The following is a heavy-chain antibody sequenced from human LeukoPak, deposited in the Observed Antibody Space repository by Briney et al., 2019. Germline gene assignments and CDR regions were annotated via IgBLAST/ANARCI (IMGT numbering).Heavy chain of an antibody. D-gene: IGHD1-26*01. CDR1: GFTFSSYA. V-gene: IGHV3-30*04. J-gene: IGHJ4*02. CDR3: ARSRGELRERFDY. Sequence: GGSLRLSCAASGFTFSSYAMHWVRQAPGKGLEWVAVISYDGSNKYYADSVKGRFTISRDNSKNTLYLRMNSLRAEDTAVYYCARSRGELRERFDYWGQGTLVTVSS. CDR2: ISYDGSNK.